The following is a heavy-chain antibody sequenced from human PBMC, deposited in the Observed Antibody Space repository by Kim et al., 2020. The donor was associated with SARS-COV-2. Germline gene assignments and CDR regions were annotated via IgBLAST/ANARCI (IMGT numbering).Heavy chain of an antibody. D-gene: IGHD6-19*01. CDR2: INHSGST. CDR3: ARGRRGIAVAGSPITY. CDR1: GGSFSGYY. V-gene: IGHV4-34*01. Sequence: SETLSLTCAVYGGSFSGYYWSWIRQPPGKGLEWIGEINHSGSTNYNPSLKSRVTISVDTSKNQFSLKLSSVTAADTAVYYCARGRRGIAVAGSPITYWGQGTLVTVSS. J-gene: IGHJ4*02.